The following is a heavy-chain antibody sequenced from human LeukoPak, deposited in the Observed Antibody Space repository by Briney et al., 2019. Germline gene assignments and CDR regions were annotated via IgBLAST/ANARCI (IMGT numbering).Heavy chain of an antibody. J-gene: IGHJ6*02. CDR1: GFPFSSYS. Sequence: GPLRLSCAASGFPFSSYSMNWVRQAPGKGLEWVSSISSSSSYIYYADSVKGQFTISRDNAKNSLYLQMNSLRAEDTAVYYCARAAVGLLWFGELLSNGMDVWGQGTLVTVSS. CDR3: ARAAVGLLWFGELLSNGMDV. CDR2: ISSSSSYI. V-gene: IGHV3-21*01. D-gene: IGHD3-10*01.